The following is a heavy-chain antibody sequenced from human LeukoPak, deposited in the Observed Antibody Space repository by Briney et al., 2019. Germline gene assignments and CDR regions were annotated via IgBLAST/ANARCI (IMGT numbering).Heavy chain of an antibody. CDR3: ARVGVYGDYGNWFDP. Sequence: ASETLSLTCTVSGDSISTSKSYWGWIRQPPLKGLEWIGSIYYTGNTYYNASLKSRVTISVDTSKNQFSLSLTSVTAADTAVYYCARVGVYGDYGNWFDPWGQGTLVTVSS. D-gene: IGHD4-17*01. V-gene: IGHV4-39*01. J-gene: IGHJ5*02. CDR1: GDSISTSKSY. CDR2: IYYTGNT.